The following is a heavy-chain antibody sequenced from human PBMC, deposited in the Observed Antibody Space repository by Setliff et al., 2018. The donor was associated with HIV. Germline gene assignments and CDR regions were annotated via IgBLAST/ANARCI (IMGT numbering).Heavy chain of an antibody. CDR3: ARPFDWGSSHPLGY. CDR1: GGPFSSSSYY. Sequence: LSLTCTVSGGPFSSSSYYWGWIRQPPGKGLEWIGSIYYSGNTYYNPSLKSRVTISVDTSKNQFSLKLSSVTAADTAVYYCARPFDWGSSHPLGYWSQGTLVTVSS. J-gene: IGHJ4*02. V-gene: IGHV4-39*01. D-gene: IGHD3-9*01. CDR2: IYYSGNT.